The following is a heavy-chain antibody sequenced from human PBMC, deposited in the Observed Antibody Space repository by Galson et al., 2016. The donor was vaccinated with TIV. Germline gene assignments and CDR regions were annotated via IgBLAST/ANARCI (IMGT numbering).Heavy chain of an antibody. V-gene: IGHV4-38-2*01. J-gene: IGHJ4*02. CDR2: IYHTGST. Sequence: SETLSLTCAVSGYSISGTYYWGWIRQPPGKGLEWIGSIYHTGSTYYNPPLKSRVTVSVDTSKNQFSLRLNSVTAADTAVYYCATTGYCSGGNCYPQFDYWGQGTLVTVSS. CDR1: GYSISGTYY. CDR3: ATTGYCSGGNCYPQFDY. D-gene: IGHD2-15*01.